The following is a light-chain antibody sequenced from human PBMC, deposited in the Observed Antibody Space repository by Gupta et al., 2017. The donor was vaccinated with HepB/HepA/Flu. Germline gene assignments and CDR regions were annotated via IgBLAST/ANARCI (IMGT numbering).Light chain of an antibody. Sequence: QSALTQPASVSGSPGQSIPISCTGISSDVGGYNYVSWYQQHPGKAPKLMIYDVSTRPSGVSNRFSGSKSGNTASLTISGLQAEDEADYYCSSYTSSSTLYVFGTGTKVTVL. J-gene: IGLJ1*01. CDR2: DVS. CDR3: SSYTSSSTLYV. CDR1: SSDVGGYNY. V-gene: IGLV2-14*03.